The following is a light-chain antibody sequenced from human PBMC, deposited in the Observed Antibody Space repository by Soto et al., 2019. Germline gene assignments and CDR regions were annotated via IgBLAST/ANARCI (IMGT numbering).Light chain of an antibody. CDR3: QQYHNWPPYT. J-gene: IGKJ2*01. CDR1: QSISDN. CDR2: GAS. V-gene: IGKV3-15*01. Sequence: EIVMTQSPATLSVSPGERATLSCRASQSISDNLAWYQQRPGQSPRLLIYGASPRATGIPARFSGSGSGTEFSLTINSLQSEDFAVYYCQQYHNWPPYTFGQGTKLEIK.